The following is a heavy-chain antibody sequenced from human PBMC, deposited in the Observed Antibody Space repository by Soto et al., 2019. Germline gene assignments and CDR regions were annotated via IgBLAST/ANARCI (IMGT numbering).Heavy chain of an antibody. Sequence: QVQLVQSGAEVKKPGASVKVSCKASGYTFINYYIHWVRQAPGQGLEWMGIINPNGGSTTYAQTSHRTATMTRDTSTSTVYMELNSLRSEDTAVYYCAREGWFSALRVPFGMDVWGQGTTVTVSS. CDR3: AREGWFSALRVPFGMDV. CDR2: INPNGGST. D-gene: IGHD3-10*01. CDR1: GYTFINYY. J-gene: IGHJ6*02. V-gene: IGHV1-46*01.